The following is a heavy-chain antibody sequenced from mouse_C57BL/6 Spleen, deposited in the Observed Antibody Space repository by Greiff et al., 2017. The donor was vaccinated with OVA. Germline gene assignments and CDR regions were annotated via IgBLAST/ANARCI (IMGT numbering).Heavy chain of an antibody. CDR3: TTGTGDY. CDR2: IRLKSDNYAT. D-gene: IGHD3-3*01. V-gene: IGHV6-3*01. J-gene: IGHJ2*01. CDR1: GFTFSNYW. Sequence: EVMLVESGGGLVQPGGSMKLSCVASGFTFSNYWMNWVRQSPEKGLEWVAQIRLKSDNYATPYAESVKGRFTISRDDSKSSVYLQMNNLRAEDTGIYYCTTGTGDYWGQGTTLTVSS.